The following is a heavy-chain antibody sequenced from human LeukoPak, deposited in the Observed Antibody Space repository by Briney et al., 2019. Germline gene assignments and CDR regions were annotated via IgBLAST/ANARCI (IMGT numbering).Heavy chain of an antibody. CDR3: AKDSSGWSMRDFDY. CDR2: ISWNSGSI. CDR1: GFTFDDYA. Sequence: PGGSLRLSCVASGFTFDDYAMHWVRQAPGKGLEWGSGISWNSGSIGYADSVKGRFTISRDNAKNSLYLQMNSLRAEDTALYYCAKDSSGWSMRDFDYWGQGTLVTVSS. D-gene: IGHD6-19*01. J-gene: IGHJ4*02. V-gene: IGHV3-9*01.